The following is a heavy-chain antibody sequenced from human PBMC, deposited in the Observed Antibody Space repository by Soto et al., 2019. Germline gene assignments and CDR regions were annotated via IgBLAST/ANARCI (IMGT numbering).Heavy chain of an antibody. Sequence: QEQLVQSGAEVKKPGSSMKVSCKASGGIFSSFAISWVRQAPGQGLEWMGGIIPAFGTTNYAQKFQDRVTITADESTNTAYMELSSLRSEDTAMYYCAMGGSPYVWFNEYWGQGTLVTVSS. V-gene: IGHV1-69*01. J-gene: IGHJ4*02. CDR1: GGIFSSFA. CDR2: IIPAFGTT. CDR3: AMGGSPYVWFNEY. D-gene: IGHD3-16*01.